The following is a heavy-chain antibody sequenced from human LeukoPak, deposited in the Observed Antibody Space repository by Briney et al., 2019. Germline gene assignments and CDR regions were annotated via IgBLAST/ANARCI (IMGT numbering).Heavy chain of an antibody. J-gene: IGHJ4*02. CDR3: AWGAGRQRY. CDR1: GFTFSSNA. D-gene: IGHD5-18*01. Sequence: QPGGSLRLSCAASGFTFSSNAMSWVRQAPRKGLEWVSAIRGSGGSTYYADSVKGRFTISRDNSKNTLYLQMNSLRAEDTAVYYCAWGAGRQRYWGQGTLVTVSS. V-gene: IGHV3-23*01. CDR2: IRGSGGST.